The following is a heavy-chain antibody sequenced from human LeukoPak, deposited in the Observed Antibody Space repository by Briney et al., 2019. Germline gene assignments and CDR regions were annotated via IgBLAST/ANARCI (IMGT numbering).Heavy chain of an antibody. CDR2: IYYSRST. CDR1: GGSISSYY. CDR3: ARGAPAFDI. Sequence: SETLSLTCTVSGGSISSYYWSWIRQPPAKGLEWIGYIYYSRSTNYNPSLTSRVTISVDTSKNQFSLKLSSVTAADTAVYYCARGAPAFDIWGQGTMVTVSS. V-gene: IGHV4-59*01. J-gene: IGHJ3*02.